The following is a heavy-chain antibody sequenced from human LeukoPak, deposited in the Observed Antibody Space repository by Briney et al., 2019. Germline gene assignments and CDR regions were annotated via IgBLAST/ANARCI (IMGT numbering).Heavy chain of an antibody. CDR2: IGTAGDT. D-gene: IGHD1-1*01. V-gene: IGHV3-13*01. CDR3: ARVAKERVGGVYYFDY. CDR1: GFTFSDYD. Sequence: GGALRLSCAASGFTFSDYDMHWVRQATGKGLEWVSAIGTAGDTYYTGSVKGRFTISGENAKNSLYLQMNSLRAGDTAVYYCARVAKERVGGVYYFDYWGQGTLVTVSS. J-gene: IGHJ4*02.